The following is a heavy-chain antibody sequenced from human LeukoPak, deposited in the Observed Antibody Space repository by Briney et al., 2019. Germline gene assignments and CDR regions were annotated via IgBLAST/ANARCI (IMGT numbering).Heavy chain of an antibody. CDR2: ISYSGST. V-gene: IGHV4-31*03. CDR3: ASLGLYTYGPYYFDY. J-gene: IGHJ4*02. Sequence: SQTLSLTCTVSGGSISSGDDYWSWIRQHPGKGLEWIGYISYSGSTYYNPSLKSRVTISVDTSKNQFSLKLSSVTAADTAVYYCASLGLYTYGPYYFDYWGQGTLVTVSS. D-gene: IGHD5-18*01. CDR1: GGSISSGDDY.